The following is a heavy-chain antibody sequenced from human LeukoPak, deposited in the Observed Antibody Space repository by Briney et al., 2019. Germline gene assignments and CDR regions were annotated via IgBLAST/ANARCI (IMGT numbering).Heavy chain of an antibody. V-gene: IGHV4-39*01. CDR2: IYYSGST. D-gene: IGHD5-18*01. CDR3: ARHWGGDTARLGPYHWFDR. J-gene: IGHJ5*02. Sequence: PSETLSLPCTVSGGSMGCSSDFWGWIRQPPGKGLEWIGSIYYSGSTYYNPSLKSRFTISVDTSKNQFSLKLSSVTAAATAVYCSARHWGGDTARLGPYHWFDRWGQGTLVTVSS. CDR1: GGSMGCSSDF.